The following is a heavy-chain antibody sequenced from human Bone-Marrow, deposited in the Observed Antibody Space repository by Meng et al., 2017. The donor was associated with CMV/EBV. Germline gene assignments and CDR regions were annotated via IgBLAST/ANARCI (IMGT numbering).Heavy chain of an antibody. V-gene: IGHV4-31*03. CDR3: ARDQNEYYFDY. Sequence: SETLSLTCTVSGGSISSGGYYWSWIRQHPGKGLEWIGYIYYSGSTYYNPSLKSRVTISVDTSKNQFSLKLSSVTAADTAVYYCARDQNEYYFDYWGRGKLVNVYS. CDR1: GGSISSGGYY. J-gene: IGHJ4*02. CDR2: IYYSGST.